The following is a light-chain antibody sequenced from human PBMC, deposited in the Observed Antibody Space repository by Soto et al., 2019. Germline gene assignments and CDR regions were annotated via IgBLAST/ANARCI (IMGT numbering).Light chain of an antibody. CDR3: QQRINSPLT. CDR1: QSISSH. CDR2: GAS. V-gene: IGKV3-11*01. J-gene: IGKJ4*01. Sequence: EIVLTQSPDTLSLSPGERATLSCRASQSISSHLAWYQQKLGQSPRLLIYGASNMATGTPARFSGSGSGTDFTLTISSLEPEDFAVYYCQQRINSPLTFGGGTKVEIK.